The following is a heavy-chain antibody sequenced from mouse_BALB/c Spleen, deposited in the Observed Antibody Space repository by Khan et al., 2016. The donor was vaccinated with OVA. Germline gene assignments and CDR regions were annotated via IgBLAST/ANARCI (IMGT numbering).Heavy chain of an antibody. J-gene: IGHJ2*01. D-gene: IGHD3-3*01. CDR1: GFTFSSYG. V-gene: IGHV5-6-3*01. Sequence: EVELVESGGGLVQPGGSLKLSCAASGFTFSSYGMSWVRQTPDKRLELVATINSNGGSTYYPDSVKGRFTISRDNAKNTLYLQMRSLKSEDTAMYYCARRARTINWGQGTTRTVSS. CDR2: INSNGGST. CDR3: ARRARTIN.